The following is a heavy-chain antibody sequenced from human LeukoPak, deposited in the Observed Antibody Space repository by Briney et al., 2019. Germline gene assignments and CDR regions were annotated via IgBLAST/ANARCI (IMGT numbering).Heavy chain of an antibody. CDR2: FDPEDGET. J-gene: IGHJ5*02. CDR1: GYTLTELS. CDR3: ARMGDYYGSGRESPFDP. Sequence: ASVKVSCKVSGYTLTELSMHWVRQAPGKGLEWMGGFDPEDGETIYAQKFQGRVTMTEDTSTDTAYMELSSLRSEDTAVYYCARMGDYYGSGRESPFDPWGQGTLVTVSS. D-gene: IGHD3-10*01. V-gene: IGHV1-24*01.